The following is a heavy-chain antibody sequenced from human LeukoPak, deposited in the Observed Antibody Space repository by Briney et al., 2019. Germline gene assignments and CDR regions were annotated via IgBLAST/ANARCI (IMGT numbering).Heavy chain of an antibody. Sequence: GGSLRLSCAASGFTVSSNYMSWVRQAPGKGLEWVSVIYSGGSTYYADSVKGRFTVSRDNSKNTLYLQMNSLRAEDTAVYYCARAIRGYSYLGYFVYWGQGTLVTVSS. J-gene: IGHJ4*02. D-gene: IGHD5-18*01. V-gene: IGHV3-66*01. CDR2: IYSGGST. CDR3: ARAIRGYSYLGYFVY. CDR1: GFTVSSNY.